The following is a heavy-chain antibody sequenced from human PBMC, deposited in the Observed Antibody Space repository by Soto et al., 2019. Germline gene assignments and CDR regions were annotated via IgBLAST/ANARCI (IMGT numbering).Heavy chain of an antibody. CDR1: RDSFNSKA. D-gene: IGHD5-12*01. V-gene: IGHV1-3*01. CDR2: INAGNGNT. CDR3: AVEGEHVAAYDF. J-gene: IGHJ3*01. Sequence: GGSAKVSCKAPRDSFNSKAMRWVRQATGQRMEWRGWINAGNGNTKCSQKFQGRVTVTRDTSASTAYMELSSLRSDGKAGYYWAVEGEHVAAYDFWGQGTMVTVSS.